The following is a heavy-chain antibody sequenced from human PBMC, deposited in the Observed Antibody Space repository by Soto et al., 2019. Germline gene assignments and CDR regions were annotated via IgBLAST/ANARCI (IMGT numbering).Heavy chain of an antibody. D-gene: IGHD2-21*02. CDR2: ISGSGATS. CDR3: AKTETMVVVTVQPRWFDS. Sequence: GGSLRLSCTASGFNFNNQAMSWIRQAPGKGLEWVSTISGSGATSLYADSVKGRFTIFKDSSQAYLDLKSLRVEDSATYYCAKTETMVVVTVQPRWFDSWGRGTLVTVSS. V-gene: IGHV3-23*01. J-gene: IGHJ5*01. CDR1: GFNFNNQA.